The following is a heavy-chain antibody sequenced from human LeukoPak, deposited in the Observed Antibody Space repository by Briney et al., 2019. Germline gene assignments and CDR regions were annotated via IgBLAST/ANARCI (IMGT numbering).Heavy chain of an antibody. D-gene: IGHD5-24*01. J-gene: IGHJ4*02. CDR1: GFTFSTYA. Sequence: QPGGSLRLSCAASGFTFSTYAMSWVRQAPGKGLEWVSGISGSGTSAYYGDSVKGRFTISRDNAKNSLYLQMNSLRDEDTAAYYCARDSIWLQCLAYWGQGTLVTVSS. CDR2: ISGSGTSA. V-gene: IGHV3-23*01. CDR3: ARDSIWLQCLAY.